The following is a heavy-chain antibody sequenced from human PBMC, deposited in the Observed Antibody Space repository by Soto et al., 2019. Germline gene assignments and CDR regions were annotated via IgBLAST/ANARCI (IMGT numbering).Heavy chain of an antibody. CDR2: IWSAGLT. J-gene: IGHJ5*02. V-gene: IGHV3-53*01. D-gene: IGHD2-15*01. CDR3: ARELPPDL. CDR1: GFTVSSKY. Sequence: GGSLRLSCAASGFTVSSKYMNWVRQAPGKGLEWVSVIWSAGLTYYADSVKGRFTISRDISKNTLYLQMNSLRAEDSAVYYCARELPPDLWGQGTLVTVSS.